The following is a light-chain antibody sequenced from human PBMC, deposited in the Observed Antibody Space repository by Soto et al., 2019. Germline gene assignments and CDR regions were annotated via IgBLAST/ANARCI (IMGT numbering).Light chain of an antibody. CDR2: DNN. CDR1: SSNIGNNY. V-gene: IGLV1-51*01. CDR3: GTWDSSLSALYV. J-gene: IGLJ1*01. Sequence: QSVLTQPPSVSAAPGQKVTMSCSGSSSNIGNNYVSWYQQLPGTAPKLLIYDNNKRPSGIPDRFSGSKSGTSATLGITGLQTGDEADYYCGTWDSSLSALYVFGTG.